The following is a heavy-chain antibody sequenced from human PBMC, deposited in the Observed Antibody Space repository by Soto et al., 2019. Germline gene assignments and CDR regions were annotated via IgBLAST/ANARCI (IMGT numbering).Heavy chain of an antibody. CDR1: GFTVSSNY. J-gene: IGHJ5*02. CDR2: IYSGGST. CDR3: ARDIAGEEGNWFDP. Sequence: GGSLRLSCAASGFTVSSNYMSWVRQAPGKGLEWVSVIYSGGSTYYADSVKGRFTISRDNSKNTLYLQMNSLRAEDTAVYDCARDIAGEEGNWFDPWGQGTLVTVSS. V-gene: IGHV3-53*01. D-gene: IGHD7-27*01.